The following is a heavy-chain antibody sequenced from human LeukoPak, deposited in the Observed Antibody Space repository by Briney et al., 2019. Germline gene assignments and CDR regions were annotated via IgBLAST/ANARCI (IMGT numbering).Heavy chain of an antibody. Sequence: GGSLRLSCAASGFTFSSYGMHWVHQAPGKGLEWVALIQYDGCNKYYADSVKGRFIISRDNSKNTLYLQMNSLRAEDTAVYYCAKGTIRYCSSTGCYIDYWGQGTLVTVSS. J-gene: IGHJ4*02. V-gene: IGHV3-30*02. CDR3: AKGTIRYCSSTGCYIDY. D-gene: IGHD2-2*01. CDR1: GFTFSSYG. CDR2: IQYDGCNK.